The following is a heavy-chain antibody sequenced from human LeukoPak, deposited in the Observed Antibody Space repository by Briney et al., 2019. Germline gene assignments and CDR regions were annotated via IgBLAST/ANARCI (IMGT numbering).Heavy chain of an antibody. CDR3: ARNQQLGGHSYYYYGMDV. Sequence: GGSLRLPCVGSGFTSIAYALTWARQAPGKGLEWVSGISGGGVTTYYADSVKGRFTISRDNSKNTLYLQMNSLRADDTAIYYCARNQQLGGHSYYYYGMDVWGQGTTVTVSS. V-gene: IGHV3-23*01. J-gene: IGHJ6*02. CDR2: ISGGGVTT. D-gene: IGHD3-16*01. CDR1: GFTSIAYA.